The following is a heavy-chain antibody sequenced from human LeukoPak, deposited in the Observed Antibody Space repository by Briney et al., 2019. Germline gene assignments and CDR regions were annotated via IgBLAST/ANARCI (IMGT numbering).Heavy chain of an antibody. CDR2: IYSGGST. CDR3: ARAFYSGSSRTNAFDI. CDR1: RFTVSSNY. Sequence: GGSLRLSCAASRFTVSSNYMSWVRQAPGKGLEWVSVIYSGGSTYYAGSVKGRFTISRDNSKNTLYLQMNSLRAEDTAVYYCARAFYSGSSRTNAFDIWGQGTMVTVSS. V-gene: IGHV3-66*02. J-gene: IGHJ3*02. D-gene: IGHD1-26*01.